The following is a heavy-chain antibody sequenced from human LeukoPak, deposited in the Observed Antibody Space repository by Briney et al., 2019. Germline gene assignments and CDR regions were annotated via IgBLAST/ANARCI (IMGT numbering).Heavy chain of an antibody. CDR1: GGSISSGSYY. Sequence: ASETLSLTCTVSGGSISSGSYYWSWIRQPPGKGLEWIGYIYYSGYTNYNPSLKSRVTISVDTSKNQFSLKLSSVTAADTAVYYCARHWRSSWYKDWGQGTLVTVSS. CDR2: IYYSGYT. D-gene: IGHD6-13*01. CDR3: ARHWRSSWYKD. V-gene: IGHV4-61*01. J-gene: IGHJ4*02.